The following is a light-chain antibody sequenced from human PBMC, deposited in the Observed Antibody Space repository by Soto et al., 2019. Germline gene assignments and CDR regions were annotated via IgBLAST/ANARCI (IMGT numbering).Light chain of an antibody. V-gene: IGLV2-14*01. CDR1: SSDVGGYNY. CDR2: EVS. Sequence: QSALTQPASVSGSLGQSITISCTGTSSDVGGYNYVSWYQQHPGKAPKLMIYEVSNRPSGVSNRFSGSKSGNTASLTISGLQAEDEADYYCSSYTSSSTLVFGGGTNFTVL. J-gene: IGLJ2*01. CDR3: SSYTSSSTLV.